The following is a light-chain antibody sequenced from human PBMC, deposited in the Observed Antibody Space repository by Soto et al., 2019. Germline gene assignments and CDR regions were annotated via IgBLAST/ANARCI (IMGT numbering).Light chain of an antibody. CDR1: QTISSW. Sequence: DIQMTQSPSTLSGSVGDRVTITFRASQTISSWLAWYQQKPGKAPKLLIYKASTLKSGVPSRFSGSGSGTEFTLTISSLQPDDFATYYCQHYNSYSEEFGQGTKGDIK. V-gene: IGKV1-5*03. CDR2: KAS. J-gene: IGKJ1*01. CDR3: QHYNSYSEE.